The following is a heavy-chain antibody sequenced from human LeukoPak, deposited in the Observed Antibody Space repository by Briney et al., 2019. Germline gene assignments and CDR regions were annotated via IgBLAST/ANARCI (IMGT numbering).Heavy chain of an antibody. Sequence: ASVKVSCKASGYTFTAYGFSWVRQAPGQGLEWMGWIYTYNGNANYAQTFQGRVTLTSDTSTTTVYMELRNLTSDDTAVYYCARDWSPVAGMGGFWGQGSLVTVSS. CDR1: GYTFTAYG. CDR3: ARDWSPVAGMGGF. J-gene: IGHJ1*01. D-gene: IGHD6-19*01. V-gene: IGHV1-18*01. CDR2: IYTYNGNA.